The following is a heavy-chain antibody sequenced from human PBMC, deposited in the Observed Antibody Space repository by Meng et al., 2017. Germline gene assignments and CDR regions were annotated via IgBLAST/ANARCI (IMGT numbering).Heavy chain of an antibody. Sequence: VPPAQSGAEVKKPGASVKGSCKASGYTFTGYYMHWVRQAPGQGLEWMGRINPNSGGTNYAQKFQGRVTMTRDTSISTAYMELSRLRSDDTAVYYCARGDWGSLSFDYWGQGTLVTVSS. CDR2: INPNSGGT. V-gene: IGHV1-2*06. CDR1: GYTFTGYY. J-gene: IGHJ4*02. CDR3: ARGDWGSLSFDY. D-gene: IGHD7-27*01.